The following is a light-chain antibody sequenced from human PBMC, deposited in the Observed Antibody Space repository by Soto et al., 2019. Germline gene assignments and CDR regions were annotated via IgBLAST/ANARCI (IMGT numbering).Light chain of an antibody. CDR2: AAS. CDR1: QSISSY. J-gene: IGKJ5*01. Sequence: DIQMTQSPSSLSASVGDRVTITCRASQSISSYLNWYQQKPGKAPKLLIYAASSLQSGVPSRFSGSGSGTEFTLTISSLQPDDSATYYCQQYGSSPGVIFGQGTRLEIK. CDR3: QQYGSSPGVI. V-gene: IGKV1-39*01.